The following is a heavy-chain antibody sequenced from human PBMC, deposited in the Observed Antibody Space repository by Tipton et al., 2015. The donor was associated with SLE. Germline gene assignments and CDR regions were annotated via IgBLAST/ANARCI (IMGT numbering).Heavy chain of an antibody. Sequence: TLSLTCAVSGGSISSSNWWSWVRQPPGKGLEWIGEIYHSGSTNYNPSLKSRVTISVDKSKNQFSLKLSSVTAADTAVYYCAREWFFARRGFDIWGQGTMVTVSS. CDR1: GGSISSSNW. D-gene: IGHD3-22*01. J-gene: IGHJ3*02. CDR3: AREWFFARRGFDI. CDR2: IYHSGST. V-gene: IGHV4-4*02.